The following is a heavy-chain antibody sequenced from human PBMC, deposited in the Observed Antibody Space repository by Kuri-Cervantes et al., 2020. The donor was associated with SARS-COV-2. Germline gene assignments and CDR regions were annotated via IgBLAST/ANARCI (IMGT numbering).Heavy chain of an antibody. CDR2: IYHSGST. V-gene: IGHV4-59*01. D-gene: IGHD6-19*01. J-gene: IGHJ3*02. Sequence: SETLSLTCTVSGGSISRYYWSWIRQPPGKGLEWIGSIYHSGSTYYNPSLKSRVTISVDTSKNQFSLKLSSVTAADTAVYYCARQYLAVAPNAFDIWGQGTMVTVSS. CDR1: GGSISRYY. CDR3: ARQYLAVAPNAFDI.